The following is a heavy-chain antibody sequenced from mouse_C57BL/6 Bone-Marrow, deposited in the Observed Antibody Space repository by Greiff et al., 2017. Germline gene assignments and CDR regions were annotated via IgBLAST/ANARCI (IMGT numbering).Heavy chain of an antibody. V-gene: IGHV5-17*01. CDR1: GFTFSDYG. J-gene: IGHJ3*01. CDR2: ISSGSSTI. CDR3: AVAYYSNDVPWFAY. Sequence: EVNVVESGGGLVKPGGSLKLSCAASGFTFSDYGMHWVRQAPEKGLEWVAYISSGSSTIYYADTVKGRFTISRDNAKNTLFLQMTSLRSEDTAMYYCAVAYYSNDVPWFAYWGQGTLVTVTA. D-gene: IGHD2-5*01.